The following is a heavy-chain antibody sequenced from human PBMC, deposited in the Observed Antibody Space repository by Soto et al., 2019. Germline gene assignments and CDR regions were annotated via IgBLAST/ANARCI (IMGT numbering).Heavy chain of an antibody. CDR2: INTSGTN. D-gene: IGHD2-2*01. Sequence: QVPLHQWGGVLLEPLENLSRTCVVVGGSLSAYYCSWIRMPRGKVLEWIGKINTSGTNNYNPYLKSRVTISVDTAKNQVSRKLSSITVADTAVYHCALAPAAHILHRGPGTLGPGSS. CDR3: ALAPAAHILH. V-gene: IGHV4-34*01. CDR1: GGSLSAYY. J-gene: IGHJ1*01.